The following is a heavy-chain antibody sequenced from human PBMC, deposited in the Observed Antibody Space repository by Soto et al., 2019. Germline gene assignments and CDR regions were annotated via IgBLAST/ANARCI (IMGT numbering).Heavy chain of an antibody. CDR3: AKDTYYYSSSGYYVFDS. D-gene: IGHD3-22*01. Sequence: ASVKVSCKASGYTFSSYHISWVRQAPGQGLEWMGWISAYNGNTNYAQKLQGRVTMTTDTSTSTAYMELRSLRAEDTAVYYCAKDTYYYSSSGYYVFDSWGQGTLVTVSS. J-gene: IGHJ4*02. V-gene: IGHV1-18*01. CDR2: ISAYNGNT. CDR1: GYTFSSYH.